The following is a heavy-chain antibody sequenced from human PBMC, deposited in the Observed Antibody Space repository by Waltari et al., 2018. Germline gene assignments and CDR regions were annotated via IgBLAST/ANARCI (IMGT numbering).Heavy chain of an antibody. CDR2: IYYSGST. Sequence: QVQLQESGPGLVKPSETLSLTCTVSGGSISSYYWSWIRPPPGKGLEWIGYIYYSGSTNYNPSLKSRVTISVDTSKNQFSLKLSSVTAADTAVYYCARSLSIWLVGENWFDPWGQGTLVTVSS. CDR3: ARSLSIWLVGENWFDP. D-gene: IGHD6-19*01. J-gene: IGHJ5*02. V-gene: IGHV4-59*01. CDR1: GGSISSYY.